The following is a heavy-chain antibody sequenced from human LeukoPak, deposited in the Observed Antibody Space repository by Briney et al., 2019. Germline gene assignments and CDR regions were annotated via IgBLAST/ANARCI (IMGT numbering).Heavy chain of an antibody. Sequence: PGGSLRLSCAASGFTVSSNYMSWVRQAPGKGLEWVSVIYSGGSTYYADSVKGRFTISRDNSKNTLYLQMNSLRAEDTAVYYCAKDGVDIVVVPAAINYYYYMDVWGKGTTVTVSS. CDR3: AKDGVDIVVVPAAINYYYYMDV. CDR1: GFTVSSNY. CDR2: IYSGGST. V-gene: IGHV3-66*01. D-gene: IGHD2-2*02. J-gene: IGHJ6*03.